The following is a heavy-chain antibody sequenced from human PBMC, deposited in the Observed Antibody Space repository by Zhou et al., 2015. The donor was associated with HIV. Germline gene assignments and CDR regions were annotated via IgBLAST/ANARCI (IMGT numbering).Heavy chain of an antibody. CDR3: ARSSPNYDNAFDI. J-gene: IGHJ3*02. D-gene: IGHD1-7*01. CDR2: ITPMFDID. Sequence: LVQSGTEVRKPGSSVKVSCKANGGTFSGSDISWVRQAPGQGLEWMGGITPMFDIDNYAQKFRGRLTITVDKFTDTAYLQLSSLTSEDTAIYFCARSSPNYDNAFDIWGQGT. CDR1: GGTFSGSD. V-gene: IGHV1-69*17.